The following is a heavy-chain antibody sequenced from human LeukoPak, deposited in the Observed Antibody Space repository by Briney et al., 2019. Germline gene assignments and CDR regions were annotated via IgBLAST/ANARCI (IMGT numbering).Heavy chain of an antibody. J-gene: IGHJ4*02. D-gene: IGHD6-13*01. CDR2: ISSSGSTI. Sequence: TGGSLRLSCAASGFTFSGYEMNWVRQAPGKGLEWVSYISSSGSTIYYADSVKGRFTLSRDNAKNSLYLQMNSLRAEDTAVYYCARVAEAAAFDSWGQGTLVTVSS. CDR3: ARVAEAAAFDS. V-gene: IGHV3-48*03. CDR1: GFTFSGYE.